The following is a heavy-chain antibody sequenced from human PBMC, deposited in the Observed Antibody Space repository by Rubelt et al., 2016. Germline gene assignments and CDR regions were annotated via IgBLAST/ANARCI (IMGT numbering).Heavy chain of an antibody. J-gene: IGHJ3*02. Sequence: SGSTYYNPSLKSRVTISVDTSKNQFSLKLSSVTAADTAVYYCARAWSVGATPLGAFDIWGQGTMVTVSS. CDR3: ARAWSVGATPLGAFDI. CDR2: SGST. D-gene: IGHD1-26*01. V-gene: IGHV4-30-2*04.